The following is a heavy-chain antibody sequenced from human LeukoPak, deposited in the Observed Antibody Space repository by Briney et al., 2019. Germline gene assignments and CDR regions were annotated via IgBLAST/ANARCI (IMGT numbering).Heavy chain of an antibody. V-gene: IGHV3-48*01. CDR3: ARAGYDSSGYYPYFDY. CDR1: GFTFSSYS. D-gene: IGHD3-22*01. Sequence: GGSLRLSRAASGFTFSSYSMNWVRQAPGKGLEWVSYISSSSTIYYADSVKGRFTISRDNAKNSLYLQMNSLRAEDTAVYYCARAGYDSSGYYPYFDYWGQGTLVTVSS. CDR2: ISSSSTI. J-gene: IGHJ4*02.